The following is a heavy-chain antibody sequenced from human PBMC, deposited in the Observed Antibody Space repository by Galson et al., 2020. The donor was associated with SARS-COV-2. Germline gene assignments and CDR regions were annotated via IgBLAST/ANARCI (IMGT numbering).Heavy chain of an antibody. V-gene: IGHV5-51*01. J-gene: IGHJ6*02. CDR2: IYPGDSDT. Sequence: KIGESLKISCQGSGYRFSTFWIGWVRQLPGKGLEWIGIIYPGDSDTRYNPSFQGQVTISVDNFINTAYLQWSSLKASDTAMYYCARHSGSGSFERNQYNYYGLDVWGQGTAVTVSS. CDR3: ARHSGSGSFERNQYNYYGLDV. D-gene: IGHD3-10*01. CDR1: GYRFSTFW.